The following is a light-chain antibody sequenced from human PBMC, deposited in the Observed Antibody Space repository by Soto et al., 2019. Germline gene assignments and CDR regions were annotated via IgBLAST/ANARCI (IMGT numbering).Light chain of an antibody. CDR1: QDISVY. J-gene: IGKJ5*01. CDR2: SAS. V-gene: IGKV1-27*01. CDR3: XXXXXXXXX. Sequence: DIQMTQSPSSLSASVGDRVTITCRASQDISVYLAWYQQKPGKVPKLLIYSASTLQSGVPSRFSGSGSGTDFTLTISSLQXXXXXXXXXXXXXXXXXXXGXGTRLEIK.